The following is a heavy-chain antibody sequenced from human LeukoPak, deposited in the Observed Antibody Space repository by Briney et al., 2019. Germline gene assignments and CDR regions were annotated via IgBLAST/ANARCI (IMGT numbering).Heavy chain of an antibody. CDR3: ARAAAAGGDYFDY. D-gene: IGHD6-13*01. Sequence: GASVKVSCKASGGTFSSYAISWVRQAPGQWLEWMGGIIPIFGTANYAQKFQGRVTITTDESTSTAYMELSSLRSEDTAVYYCARAAAAGGDYFDYWGQGTLVTVSS. V-gene: IGHV1-69*05. CDR1: GGTFSSYA. J-gene: IGHJ4*02. CDR2: IIPIFGTA.